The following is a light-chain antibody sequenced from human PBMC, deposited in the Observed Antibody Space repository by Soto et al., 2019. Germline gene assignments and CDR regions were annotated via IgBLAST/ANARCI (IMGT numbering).Light chain of an antibody. Sequence: DIQMTQSPSTLSASVGHRLTITCRASLSVSWWSAWYQQKPGKAPKLLIYDASTLEGGVPLRFSGSGSGTEFTLTISSLQPDDVATYYYQQYNNFRWTFGQGTNVEIK. CDR2: DAS. CDR3: QQYNNFRWT. J-gene: IGKJ1*01. V-gene: IGKV1-5*01. CDR1: LSVSWW.